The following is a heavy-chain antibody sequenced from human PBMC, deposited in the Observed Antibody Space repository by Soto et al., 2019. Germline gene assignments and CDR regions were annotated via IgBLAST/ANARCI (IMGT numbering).Heavy chain of an antibody. J-gene: IGHJ5*01. D-gene: IGHD3-22*01. CDR3: ARARREYYYDSSGYSTLDS. Sequence: SETLSLTCTVSGGSISSGGYYWSWIRQHPGKGLEWIGYIYYSGSTYYNPSLKSRVTISVDTSKNQFSLKLSSVTAADTAVYYCARARREYYYDSSGYSTLDSWGQGTLVTVSS. CDR1: GGSISSGGYY. V-gene: IGHV4-31*03. CDR2: IYYSGST.